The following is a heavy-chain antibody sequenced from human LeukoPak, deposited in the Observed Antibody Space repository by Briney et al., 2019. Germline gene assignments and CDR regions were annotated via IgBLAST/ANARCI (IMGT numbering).Heavy chain of an antibody. CDR1: GFTFSNYA. V-gene: IGHV3-23*01. J-gene: IGHJ4*02. CDR3: AKAFSPSYGTLFDY. D-gene: IGHD1-1*01. CDR2: IIGSGGRT. Sequence: PGGSLRLSCAASGFTFSNYAMSWVRQAPGKGLEWVSSIIGSGGRTIYADYVKGRFTMSRDNFKSTLYLQMNSLRADDTAVYFCAKAFSPSYGTLFDYWGQGTLVTVSS.